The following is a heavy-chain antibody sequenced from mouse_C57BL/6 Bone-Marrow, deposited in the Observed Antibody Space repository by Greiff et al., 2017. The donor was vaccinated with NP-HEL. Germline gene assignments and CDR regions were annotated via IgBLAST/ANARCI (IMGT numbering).Heavy chain of an antibody. J-gene: IGHJ4*01. CDR1: GYTFTEYT. D-gene: IGHD2-1*01. CDR3: ARHDPIYYGNYDYAMDY. V-gene: IGHV1-62-2*01. CDR2: FYPGSGSI. Sequence: QVQLQQSGAELVKPGASVKLSCKASGYTFTEYTIHWVKQRSGQGLEWIGWFYPGSGSIKYNEKFKDKATLTADKSSSTVYMELSRLTSEDSAVYFCARHDPIYYGNYDYAMDYWGKGTSVTVAS.